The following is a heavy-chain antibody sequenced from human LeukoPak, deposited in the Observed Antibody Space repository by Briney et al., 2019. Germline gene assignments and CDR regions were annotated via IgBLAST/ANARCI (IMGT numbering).Heavy chain of an antibody. CDR1: GFSFSGSP. Sequence: GGSLRLSCAASGFSFSGSPMHWVRQASGKGLEWVGRIRSKANSYATAYAASVKGRFTISRDDSKNTAYLQMNSLKTEDTAVYYCTRYYASSGYYSWGQGTLVTVSS. J-gene: IGHJ4*02. CDR2: IRSKANSYAT. CDR3: TRYYASSGYYS. D-gene: IGHD3-22*01. V-gene: IGHV3-73*01.